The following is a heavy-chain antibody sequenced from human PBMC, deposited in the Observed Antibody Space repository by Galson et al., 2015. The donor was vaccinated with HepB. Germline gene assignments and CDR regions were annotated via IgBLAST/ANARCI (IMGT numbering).Heavy chain of an antibody. CDR3: ARGVRNYLYSDN. Sequence: SVKVSCKAFGYTFSSYDVTWVRQASGQGLEWMGWMNPHSGNTGYAPEFQDRVTMTGDTSMSTAYMELSSLRSEDTAVYYCARGVRNYLYSDNWGQGTLVTVSS. D-gene: IGHD1-7*01. J-gene: IGHJ4*02. CDR1: GYTFSSYD. CDR2: MNPHSGNT. V-gene: IGHV1-8*01.